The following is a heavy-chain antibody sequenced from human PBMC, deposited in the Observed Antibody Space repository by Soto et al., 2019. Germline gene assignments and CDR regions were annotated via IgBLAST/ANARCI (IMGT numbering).Heavy chain of an antibody. D-gene: IGHD3-10*01. CDR3: ARPYYGSGSYRPDYYYGMDV. J-gene: IGHJ6*02. CDR2: IYYSGST. CDR1: GGSISSSSYY. Sequence: SETLSLTCTVSGGSISSSSYYWGWIRQPPGKGLEWIGSIYYSGSTHYNPSLKSRVTISVDTSKNQFSLKLSSVTAADTAVYYCARPYYGSGSYRPDYYYGMDVWGQGTTVTVSS. V-gene: IGHV4-39*01.